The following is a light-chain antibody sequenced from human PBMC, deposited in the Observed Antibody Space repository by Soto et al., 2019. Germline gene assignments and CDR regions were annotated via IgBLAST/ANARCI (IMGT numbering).Light chain of an antibody. CDR2: DAS. J-gene: IGKJ1*01. CDR3: QQYNSYWM. CDR1: QSISSW. Sequence: DIQMTQSPSTLSSSVGDRVTITCRASQSISSWLAWYQQKPGKAPKLLIYDASSLESGVPSRLSGSGSGTEFTLTISSMQPDDFATYYCQQYNSYWMFGQGTKVDIK. V-gene: IGKV1-5*01.